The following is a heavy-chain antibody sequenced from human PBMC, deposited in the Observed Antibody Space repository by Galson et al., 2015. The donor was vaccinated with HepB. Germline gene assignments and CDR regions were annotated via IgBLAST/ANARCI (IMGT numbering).Heavy chain of an antibody. CDR3: TTDLLRLSRRYSTLHSRRVPFY. V-gene: IGHV3-15*01. CDR1: GFTFSNAW. Sequence: SLRLSCAASGFTFSNAWMSWVRQAPGKGLEWVGRIKSKTDGGTTDYAAPVKGRFTISRDDSKTTLYLQMNGLKTEDTAVYYCTTDLLRLSRRYSTLHSRRVPFYWGPGTLVTVSS. CDR2: IKSKTDGGTT. D-gene: IGHD5-12*01. J-gene: IGHJ4*02.